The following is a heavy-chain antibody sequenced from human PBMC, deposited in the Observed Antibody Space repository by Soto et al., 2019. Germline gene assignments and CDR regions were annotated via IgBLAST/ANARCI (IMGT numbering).Heavy chain of an antibody. J-gene: IGHJ2*01. Sequence: QVQLVQSGAEVKKPGSSVKVSCKASGGTFSSYAISWVRQAPGQGLEWMGGIIPIFGTANYAQKFQGGVTITADESTSTAYMELSSLRSEDTAVYYCASKLSVAAADNWYFDLWGRGTLVTVSS. CDR2: IIPIFGTA. V-gene: IGHV1-69*01. D-gene: IGHD6-13*01. CDR3: ASKLSVAAADNWYFDL. CDR1: GGTFSSYA.